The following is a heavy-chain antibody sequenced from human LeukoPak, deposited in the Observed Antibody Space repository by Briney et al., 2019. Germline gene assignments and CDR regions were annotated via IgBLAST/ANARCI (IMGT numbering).Heavy chain of an antibody. CDR2: IYHSGST. D-gene: IGHD1-26*01. V-gene: IGHV4-61*08. Sequence: SETLSLTCAVSGGPISSGGYSWSWIRQPPGKGLEWIGYIYHSGSTNYNPSLKSRVTISVDTSKNQFSLKLSSVTAADTAVYYYARVYSGSYHYWGQGTLVTVSS. CDR3: ARVYSGSYHY. CDR1: GGPISSGGYS. J-gene: IGHJ4*02.